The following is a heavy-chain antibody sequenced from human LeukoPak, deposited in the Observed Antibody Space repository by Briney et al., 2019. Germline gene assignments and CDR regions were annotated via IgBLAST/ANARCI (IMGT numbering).Heavy chain of an antibody. J-gene: IGHJ3*02. D-gene: IGHD2-2*01. Sequence: GGSLRLSCAASGFTFNNYAMRWVRQAPGKGLEWVSVISGSAGTTYYADSMKRRFTISRDNSKNTLYLQMHSLRVEDTAVYYCAKDSVVVPAAADAFDIWGQGTMVTVSS. CDR2: ISGSAGTT. CDR3: AKDSVVVPAAADAFDI. V-gene: IGHV3-23*01. CDR1: GFTFNNYA.